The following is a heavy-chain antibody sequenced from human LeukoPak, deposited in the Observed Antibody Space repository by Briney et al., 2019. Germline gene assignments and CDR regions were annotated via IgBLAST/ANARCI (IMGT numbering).Heavy chain of an antibody. V-gene: IGHV1-69*04. Sequence: AVKVSCKASGGTFSSYAISWVRQPPGQGLEWMGRIILILGIANYAQKFQGRVTIAADKSTSTAYMELSSLRSEDTAVYYCAGMYYYDSSGSFDYWGQGTLVTVSS. CDR3: AGMYYYDSSGSFDY. CDR1: GGTFSSYA. D-gene: IGHD3-22*01. CDR2: IILILGIA. J-gene: IGHJ4*02.